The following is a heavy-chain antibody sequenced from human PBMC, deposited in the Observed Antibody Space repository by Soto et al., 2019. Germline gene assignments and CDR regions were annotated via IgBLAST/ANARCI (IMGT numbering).Heavy chain of an antibody. CDR2: IYTSGST. CDR3: AREPAPILGYCSSTSCYISGGWVDP. D-gene: IGHD2-2*02. J-gene: IGHJ5*02. CDR1: GGSISSYY. V-gene: IGHV4-4*07. Sequence: TSETLSLTCTVSGGSISSYYWSWIRQPAGKGLEWIGRIYTSGSTNYNPSLKSRVTMSVDTSKNQFSLKLSSVTAADTAVYYCAREPAPILGYCSSTSCYISGGWVDPWGQGTLVTV.